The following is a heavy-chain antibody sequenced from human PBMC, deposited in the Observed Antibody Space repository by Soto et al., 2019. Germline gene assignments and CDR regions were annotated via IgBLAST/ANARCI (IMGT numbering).Heavy chain of an antibody. V-gene: IGHV1-69*01. J-gene: IGHJ6*02. CDR2: IIPIFGTA. CDR3: ARRAGYCSGGSFYSIDKDYYYYYGMDV. Sequence: QVQLVQSGAEVKKPGSSVKVSCKASGGTFSSYAIIWVRQAPGQGLEWMGGIIPIFGTANYAQKFQSRVTITADESTSTAYLEQNSLTSEHTSVYYCARRAGYCSGGSFYSIDKDYYYYYGMDVWGQGTTVTVSS. D-gene: IGHD2-15*01. CDR1: GGTFSSYA.